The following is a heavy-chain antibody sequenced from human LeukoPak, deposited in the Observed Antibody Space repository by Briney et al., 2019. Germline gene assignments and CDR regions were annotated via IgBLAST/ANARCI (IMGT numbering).Heavy chain of an antibody. V-gene: IGHV4-34*01. D-gene: IGHD2-15*01. J-gene: IGHJ3*02. CDR3: ASSVVVVAEDAFDI. Sequence: IPSETLSLTCAVYGGSFSGYYWSWIRQPPGKGLEWIGEINHSGSTNYNPSLKSRVTISVDTSKNQFSLKLTSVTAADTAVYYCASSVVVVAEDAFDIWGQGTMVTVSS. CDR1: GGSFSGYY. CDR2: INHSGST.